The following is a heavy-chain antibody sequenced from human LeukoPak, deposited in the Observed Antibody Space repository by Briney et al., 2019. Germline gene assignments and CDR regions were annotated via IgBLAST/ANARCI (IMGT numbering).Heavy chain of an antibody. J-gene: IGHJ4*02. Sequence: ASVKVSCKASGYTFTSYYMHWVRQAPGQGLEWMGIINPSGGGTNYAQTFQGRVTLTRDTSTSTVYMELSSLRSEDTAVYYCARVSGTFGGYGRFDYWGQGTLVTVSS. CDR2: INPSGGGT. CDR1: GYTFTSYY. V-gene: IGHV1-46*01. D-gene: IGHD3-10*01. CDR3: ARVSGTFGGYGRFDY.